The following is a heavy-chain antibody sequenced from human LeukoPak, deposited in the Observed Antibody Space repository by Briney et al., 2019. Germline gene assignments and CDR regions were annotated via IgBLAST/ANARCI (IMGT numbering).Heavy chain of an antibody. CDR3: ARNNGMDV. V-gene: IGHV3-7*03. CDR1: GFALSSHW. J-gene: IGHJ6*02. CDR2: VNRDGSET. Sequence: GESLRLSCAASGFALSSHWMTWVRQVPGRGPEWVANVNRDGSETYYLDSVKGRFTISKDNAKNSLYLQMNSLRAEDTALYHCARNNGMDVWGQGTTVIVSS.